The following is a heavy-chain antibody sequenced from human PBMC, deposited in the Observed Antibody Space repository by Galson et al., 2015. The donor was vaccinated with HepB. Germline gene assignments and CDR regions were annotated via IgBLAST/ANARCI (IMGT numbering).Heavy chain of an antibody. CDR2: IIPIFGTA. CDR3: ARDDIVVVPAAIHYYYYGMDV. CDR1: GGTFSSYA. Sequence: SVKVSCKASGGTFSSYAISWVRQAPGQGLEWMGGIIPIFGTANYAQKFQGRVTITADESTSTAYMELSSLRSEDTAVYYCARDDIVVVPAAIHYYYYGMDVWGQGTTVTVSS. J-gene: IGHJ6*02. V-gene: IGHV1-69*13. D-gene: IGHD2-2*02.